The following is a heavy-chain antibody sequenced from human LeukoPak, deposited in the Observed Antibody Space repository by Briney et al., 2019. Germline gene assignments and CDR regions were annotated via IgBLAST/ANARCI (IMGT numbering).Heavy chain of an antibody. CDR3: ANGSGSYYTFDY. J-gene: IGHJ4*02. V-gene: IGHV4-30-4*01. CDR2: IYYSGST. D-gene: IGHD3-10*01. Sequence: PSETLSLTCTVSGGSISSGDYYWSWVRQPPGKGLEWIGYIYYSGSTYYNPSLKSRVTISVDTSKNQFSLELSSVTAADTAVYYCANGSGSYYTFDYWGQGTLVTVSS. CDR1: GGSISSGDYY.